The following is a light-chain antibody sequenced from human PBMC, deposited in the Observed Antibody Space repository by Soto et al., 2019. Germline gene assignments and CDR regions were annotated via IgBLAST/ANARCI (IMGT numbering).Light chain of an antibody. J-gene: IGLJ3*02. CDR3: SSYAGSNNWV. CDR2: EVT. Sequence: QSALTQPPSASGSPGQSVTISCTGTSDDVGRYDYVSWYQHHPGTAPKLMIFEVTKRPSGVPDRFSGSKSGNTASLTVSGLQAEDEADYYCSSYAGSNNWVFGGGTKLTVL. CDR1: SDDVGRYDY. V-gene: IGLV2-8*01.